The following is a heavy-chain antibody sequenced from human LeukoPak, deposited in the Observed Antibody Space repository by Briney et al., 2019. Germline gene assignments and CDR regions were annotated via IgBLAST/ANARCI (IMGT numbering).Heavy chain of an antibody. CDR3: ARGLHSSYYGYGMDF. V-gene: IGHV1-69*13. CDR1: GGPFIRHG. Sequence: SVTVSSTVSGGPFIRHGISWVRQAPGEGREWMGGITAIYETTNYAERFQGRVTMTADESTSTFYMELSSLRSEDTAVYYCARGLHSSYYGYGMDFWGQGTTVTVSS. D-gene: IGHD4-11*01. J-gene: IGHJ6*02. CDR2: ITAIYETT.